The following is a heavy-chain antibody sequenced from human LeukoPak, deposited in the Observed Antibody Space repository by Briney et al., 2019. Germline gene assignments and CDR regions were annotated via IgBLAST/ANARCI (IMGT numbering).Heavy chain of an antibody. V-gene: IGHV4-4*02. J-gene: IGHJ4*02. Sequence: PSETLSLTCAVSGGSLSSSNWWSWVRPPPGKGLEWVGEIYHSGSTNYNPSLKSRVTISVDKSKNQFSLKLSSVTAADTAVYYCARRDSSGWSQYYFDYWGQGTLVTVSS. CDR3: ARRDSSGWSQYYFDY. CDR1: GGSLSSSNW. D-gene: IGHD6-19*01. CDR2: IYHSGST.